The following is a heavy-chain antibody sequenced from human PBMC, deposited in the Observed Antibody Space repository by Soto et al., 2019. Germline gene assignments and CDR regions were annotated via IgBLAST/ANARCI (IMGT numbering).Heavy chain of an antibody. V-gene: IGHV4-59*01. CDR1: GGSFSSYY. CDR2: IFYSGTT. Sequence: PSETLSLTCTVSGGSFSSYYWSWIRQSPGKGLEWIGYIFYSGTTSYNPSLKSRVTMSVDTSKNQFSLNLSSVTAADTALYFCARGTMVRFGFYYYGMDVWGQGTTVTVSS. D-gene: IGHD3-10*01. J-gene: IGHJ6*02. CDR3: ARGTMVRFGFYYYGMDV.